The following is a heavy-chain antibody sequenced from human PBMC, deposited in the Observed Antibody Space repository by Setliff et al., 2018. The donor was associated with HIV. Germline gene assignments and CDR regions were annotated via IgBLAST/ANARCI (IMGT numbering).Heavy chain of an antibody. V-gene: IGHV4-34*01. D-gene: IGHD2-21*01. Sequence: TLSLTCAVYGGSFSGYFWSWIRQSPGKGLEWIGEFRHSGNTNINPSLKSRVTISGDTTKNQISLKLTSVTAADTAVYYCARQVTVVGYFETAAGSFNYWGPGTLVTVSS. CDR3: ARQVTVVGYFETAAGSFNY. CDR2: FRHSGNT. J-gene: IGHJ4*02. CDR1: GGSFSGYF.